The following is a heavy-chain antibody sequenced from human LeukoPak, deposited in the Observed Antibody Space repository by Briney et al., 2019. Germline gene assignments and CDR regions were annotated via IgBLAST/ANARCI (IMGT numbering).Heavy chain of an antibody. Sequence: SETLSLTCTVSGGSISSYYWSWIRQPPGKGLKWIGYIDYSGSTNYNPSLKSRVTISVDTSKNQFSLKLSSVTAADTAVYYCARIFGTDGYNYLAFDIWCQRTKVTVSS. CDR3: ARIFGTDGYNYLAFDI. D-gene: IGHD5-24*01. CDR2: IDYSGST. J-gene: IGHJ3*02. V-gene: IGHV4-59*08. CDR1: GGSISSYY.